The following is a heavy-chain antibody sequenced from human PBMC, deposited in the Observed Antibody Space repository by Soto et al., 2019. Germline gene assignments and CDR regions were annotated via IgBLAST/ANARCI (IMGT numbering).Heavy chain of an antibody. Sequence: ASVKVSCKASGYTFTSYDIYWVRQATGQGLEWMGWMNPNTGNSGYAQKFQGRVTMTSDTSISTAHMELSSMRSEDTAVYYCARRAETNGWNGFGADKYYFDFWGQGTLVTVSS. D-gene: IGHD1-1*01. CDR2: MNPNTGNS. CDR3: ARRAETNGWNGFGADKYYFDF. V-gene: IGHV1-8*01. CDR1: GYTFTSYD. J-gene: IGHJ4*02.